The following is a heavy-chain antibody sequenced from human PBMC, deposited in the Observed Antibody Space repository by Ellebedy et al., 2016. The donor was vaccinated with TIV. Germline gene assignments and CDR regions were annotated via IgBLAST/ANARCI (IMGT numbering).Heavy chain of an antibody. Sequence: GESLKISXAASGFTFSSHAMSWVRQAPGIGLECVSAISASGGSTYYADSVKGRFTISRDNSKNTLYLQMNSLRAEDTAVYYCAKDPVLWFGESNYGMDVWGQGTTVTVSS. CDR3: AKDPVLWFGESNYGMDV. J-gene: IGHJ6*02. D-gene: IGHD3-10*01. V-gene: IGHV3-23*01. CDR1: GFTFSSHA. CDR2: ISASGGST.